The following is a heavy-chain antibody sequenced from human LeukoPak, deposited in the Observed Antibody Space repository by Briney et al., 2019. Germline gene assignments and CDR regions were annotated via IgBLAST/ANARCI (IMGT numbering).Heavy chain of an antibody. J-gene: IGHJ4*02. V-gene: IGHV3-23*01. CDR1: WFTFNSYA. D-gene: IGHD3-3*01. Sequence: GSLRLSFSASWFTFNSYAMSWVRPAPGKGLEWVSAISGSGGSTYYADSVKGRFTISRDNSKNTLYLQMNSLRAEDTAVYYCAKDHMVLSYDFWSGYYSEYFDYWGQGTLVTVSS. CDR3: AKDHMVLSYDFWSGYYSEYFDY. CDR2: ISGSGGST.